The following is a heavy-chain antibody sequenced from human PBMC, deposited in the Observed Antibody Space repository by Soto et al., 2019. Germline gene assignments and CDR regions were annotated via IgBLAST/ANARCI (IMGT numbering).Heavy chain of an antibody. V-gene: IGHV4-34*01. CDR1: GGSFSGYY. D-gene: IGHD5-12*01. Sequence: SETLSLTCAVYGGSFSGYYWSWIRQPPGKGLEWIGEINHSGSTNYNPSLKSRVTISVDTSKNQFSLKLSSVTAADTAVYYCARGFGDIVASSGVGYFDYWGQGTLVTVSS. J-gene: IGHJ4*02. CDR3: ARGFGDIVASSGVGYFDY. CDR2: INHSGST.